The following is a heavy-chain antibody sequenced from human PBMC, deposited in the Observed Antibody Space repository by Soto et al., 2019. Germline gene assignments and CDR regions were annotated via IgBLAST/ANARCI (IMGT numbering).Heavy chain of an antibody. D-gene: IGHD6-6*01. Sequence: PGESLKISCQGSGYIFASYWSGWGLQGRGEGLEWMGIIYAGDSDIRYSPSFQGQVTISADKSLRTAYLQWTSLKASDTALYCCARTRSFTLGFYYDGMDVWGQGTTVTVSS. V-gene: IGHV5-51*01. J-gene: IGHJ6*02. CDR1: GYIFASYW. CDR2: IYAGDSDI. CDR3: ARTRSFTLGFYYDGMDV.